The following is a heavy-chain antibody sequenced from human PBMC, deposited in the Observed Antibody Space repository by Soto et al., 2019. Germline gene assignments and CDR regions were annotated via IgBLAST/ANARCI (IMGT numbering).Heavy chain of an antibody. D-gene: IGHD3-22*01. CDR1: GGSISSSSYY. CDR3: ARRESGYYYVGAFDI. V-gene: IGHV4-39*01. CDR2: IYYSGST. Sequence: SETLSLICTVSGGSISSSSYYWGWIRQPPGKGQEWIGSIYYSGSTYYNPSLKSRVTISVDTSKNQFSLKLSSVTAADTAVYYCARRESGYYYVGAFDIWGQGTMVTVSS. J-gene: IGHJ3*02.